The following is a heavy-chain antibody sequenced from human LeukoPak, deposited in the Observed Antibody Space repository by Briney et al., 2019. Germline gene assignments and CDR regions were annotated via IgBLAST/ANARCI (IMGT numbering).Heavy chain of an antibody. D-gene: IGHD3-3*01. CDR1: GFTFSSYW. J-gene: IGHJ4*02. Sequence: GRSLRLSCAASGFTFSSYWMSWVRQAPGKGLEWVANIKQDGSEKYYVDSVKGRFTISRDNAKNSLYLQMNSLRAEDTAVYYCARPYYDFWSGYYTDPFDYWGQGTLVTVSS. V-gene: IGHV3-7*01. CDR2: IKQDGSEK. CDR3: ARPYYDFWSGYYTDPFDY.